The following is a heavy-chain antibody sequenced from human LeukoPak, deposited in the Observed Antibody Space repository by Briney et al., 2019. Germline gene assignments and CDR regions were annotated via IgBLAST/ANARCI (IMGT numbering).Heavy chain of an antibody. J-gene: IGHJ3*01. V-gene: IGHV3-30*02. CDR1: GFTLGSCV. CDR3: PKEVGWLNDLAQSFGV. D-gene: IGHD5-12*01. CDR2: LRYGGSNK. Sequence: VGALRLSCAPSGFTLGSCVRYGVRQAPCKGLAGVAFLRYGGSNKYYGAAVKGRFTISRDNSKNILYLQMNSLRPEYTAMYYCPKEVGWLNDLAQSFGVWGQGTMVTVAS.